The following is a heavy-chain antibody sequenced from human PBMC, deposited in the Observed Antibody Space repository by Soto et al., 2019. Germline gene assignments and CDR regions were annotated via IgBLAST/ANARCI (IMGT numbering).Heavy chain of an antibody. CDR3: ARSDYYEDTGTFEY. CDR1: GYSFSDFG. J-gene: IGHJ4*02. V-gene: IGHV1-18*04. D-gene: IGHD4-17*01. Sequence: QVHLVQSGGELKKPGASVKVSCKASGYSFSDFGITWVRQAPGQGLEWMGWISGKNGNTNYAQKVQGRDTLTADTSTSTAYMEMRALTSDDTATYYCARSDYYEDTGTFEYWGQGTPVTVSS. CDR2: ISGKNGNT.